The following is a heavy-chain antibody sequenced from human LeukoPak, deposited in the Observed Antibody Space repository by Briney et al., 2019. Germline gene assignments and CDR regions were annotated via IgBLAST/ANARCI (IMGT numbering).Heavy chain of an antibody. CDR1: GGSFSGYY. CDR2: INHSGST. J-gene: IGHJ5*02. D-gene: IGHD6-19*01. CDR3: ARHTDSSGWYKWFDP. Sequence: SETLSLTCAVYGGSFSGYYWSWIRQPPGKGLEWIGEINHSGSTNYNPSLKSRVTISVDTSKNQFSLKLSSVTAADTAVYYCARHTDSSGWYKWFDPWGQGTLVTVSS. V-gene: IGHV4-34*01.